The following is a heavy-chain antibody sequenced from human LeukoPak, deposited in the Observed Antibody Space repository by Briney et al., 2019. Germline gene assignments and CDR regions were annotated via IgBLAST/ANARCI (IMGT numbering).Heavy chain of an antibody. CDR3: ARGPPWYFDL. CDR2: INGDGSST. D-gene: IGHD6-25*01. Sequence: GGSLRLSCAASGFTFSSYWMHWVRQAPGKGLVWVSRINGDGSSTAYADSVKGRFTISRDNTKNTLYLQMNSLTAEDTAVYYCARGPPWYFDLWGRGTLVTVSS. CDR1: GFTFSSYW. V-gene: IGHV3-74*01. J-gene: IGHJ2*01.